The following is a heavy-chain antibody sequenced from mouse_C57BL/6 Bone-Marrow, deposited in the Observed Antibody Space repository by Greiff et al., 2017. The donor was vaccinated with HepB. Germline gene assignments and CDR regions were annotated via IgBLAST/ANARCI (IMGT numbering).Heavy chain of an antibody. CDR2: INPYNGDT. V-gene: IGHV1-20*01. CDR3: AIYYGSSKDWYFDV. J-gene: IGHJ1*03. CDR1: GYSFTGYF. D-gene: IGHD1-1*01. Sequence: VHVKQSGPELVKPGDSVKISCKASGYSFTGYFMNWVMQSHGKSLEWIGRINPYNGDTFYNQKFKGKATLTVDKSSSTAHMELRSLTSEDSAVYYCAIYYGSSKDWYFDVWGTGTTVTVSS.